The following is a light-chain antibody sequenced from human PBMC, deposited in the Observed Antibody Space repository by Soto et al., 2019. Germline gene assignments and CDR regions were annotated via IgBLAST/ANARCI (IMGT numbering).Light chain of an antibody. Sequence: DLPMTQSPSTLSASVGDRVTITCRASQSISSWLAWYQQKPGKAPKILIYKASSLESGVPSRFSGSGSGTEFTLTISSLQPDDFATYFCQQYNSYPYTFGQGTKLQIK. V-gene: IGKV1-5*03. CDR3: QQYNSYPYT. CDR1: QSISSW. CDR2: KAS. J-gene: IGKJ2*01.